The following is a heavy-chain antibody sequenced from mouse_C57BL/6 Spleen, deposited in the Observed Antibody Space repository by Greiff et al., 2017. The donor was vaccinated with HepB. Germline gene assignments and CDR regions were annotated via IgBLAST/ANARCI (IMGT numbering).Heavy chain of an antibody. V-gene: IGHV14-1*01. Sequence: VQLQQSGAELVRPGASVKLSCTASGFNIKDYYMHWVKQRPEQGLEWIGRIDPEDGDTEYAPKFQGKATMTADTSSNTAYLQLSSLTSEDTAVYYCTRYGNGHEAWFAYWGQVTLVTVSA. CDR3: TRYGNGHEAWFAY. D-gene: IGHD1-1*02. CDR2: IDPEDGDT. J-gene: IGHJ3*01. CDR1: GFNIKDYY.